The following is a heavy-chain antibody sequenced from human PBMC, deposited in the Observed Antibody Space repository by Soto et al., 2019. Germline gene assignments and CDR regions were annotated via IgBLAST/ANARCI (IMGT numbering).Heavy chain of an antibody. CDR3: ALRKTGSYFDY. CDR2: ISASGTNT. V-gene: IGHV3-23*01. Sequence: GGSLRLSCAGAGFTFNTYAMSWVRQAPGKGLEWVSAISASGTNTFYAGSVKGRFTISRDNSRNTLYLQMNSLRADDTAVYYCALRKTGSYFDYWGQGTLVTVSS. D-gene: IGHD7-27*01. CDR1: GFTFNTYA. J-gene: IGHJ4*02.